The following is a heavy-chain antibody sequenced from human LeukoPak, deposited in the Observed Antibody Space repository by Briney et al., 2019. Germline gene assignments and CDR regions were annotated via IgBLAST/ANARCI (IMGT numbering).Heavy chain of an antibody. J-gene: IGHJ5*02. Sequence: ASVKVSFKASGYTFTSYVISWVRQAPGQGLEWMGLISAYNGNTNYAQKLQGRVTMTTDPSTSTAYMELRSLRSDDTAVYYCARDPVLLWFGESREINWFDPWGQGTLVTVSS. CDR2: ISAYNGNT. CDR1: GYTFTSYV. V-gene: IGHV1-18*04. CDR3: ARDPVLLWFGESREINWFDP. D-gene: IGHD3-10*01.